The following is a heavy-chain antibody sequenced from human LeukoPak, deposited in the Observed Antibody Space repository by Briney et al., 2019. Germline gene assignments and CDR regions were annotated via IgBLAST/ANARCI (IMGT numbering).Heavy chain of an antibody. CDR2: ISRSATTI. D-gene: IGHD6-13*01. CDR3: ARVGALSSSWLLY. CDR1: GFTFSSYD. J-gene: IGHJ4*02. V-gene: IGHV3-48*03. Sequence: QTGGSLRLSCAASGFTFSSYDMSWVRQAPGKGLEWVSSISRSATTIYYADSVKGRFTISRDNAKNSLYLQMNSLRAEDTAVYFCARVGALSSSWLLYWGQGTLVTVSS.